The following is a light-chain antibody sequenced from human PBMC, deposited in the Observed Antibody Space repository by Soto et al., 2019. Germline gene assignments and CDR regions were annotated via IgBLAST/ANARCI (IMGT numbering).Light chain of an antibody. CDR2: GAS. Sequence: GPLPSPSRERATLSCSTSQSVKNTYLAWYQKKPGQAPRLLIYGASSRATGIPDRFSGSGSGTEFTLTISSLQPDDFATYYCQQYNSYSGTFGQGSKVDIK. CDR1: QSVKNTY. V-gene: IGKV3-20*01. J-gene: IGKJ1*01. CDR3: QQYNSYSGT.